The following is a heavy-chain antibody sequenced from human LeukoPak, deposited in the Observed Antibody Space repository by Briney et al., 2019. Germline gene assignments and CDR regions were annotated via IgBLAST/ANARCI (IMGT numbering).Heavy chain of an antibody. D-gene: IGHD3-22*01. V-gene: IGHV3-33*01. Sequence: PGRSLRLSCAASGFTFNSYGMHWVRQAPGKGLEWVAVIWHAGSNKYYADSVKGRFTISRDNSKNTLYLQMNSLRAEDTAVYYRAREGDDSSGYPRGAFDIWGQGTMVTVSS. CDR3: AREGDDSSGYPRGAFDI. CDR1: GFTFNSYG. CDR2: IWHAGSNK. J-gene: IGHJ3*02.